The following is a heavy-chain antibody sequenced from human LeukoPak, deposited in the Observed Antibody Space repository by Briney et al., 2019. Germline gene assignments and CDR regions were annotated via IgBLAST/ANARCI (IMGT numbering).Heavy chain of an antibody. CDR1: GGSISSSNW. CDR2: IYHSGST. V-gene: IGHV4-4*02. Sequence: SETLSLTCAVSGGSISSSNWWSWVRQPPGKGLEWIGEIYHSGSTNYNPSLKSRVTISVDKSKNQFSLKLSSVTAADTAVYYCASIRFLEWPHYYYYMDVWGKGTTVTVSS. CDR3: ASIRFLEWPHYYYYMDV. D-gene: IGHD3-3*01. J-gene: IGHJ6*03.